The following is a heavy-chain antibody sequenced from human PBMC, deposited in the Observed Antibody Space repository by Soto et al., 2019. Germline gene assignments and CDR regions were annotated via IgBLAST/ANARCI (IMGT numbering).Heavy chain of an antibody. CDR2: IIPILGIA. V-gene: IGHV1-69*02. Sequence: QVQLVQSGAEVKKPGSSVKVSCKASGGTFSSYTISWVRQAPGQGLEWMGRIIPILGIANYAQKFQGRVTSTADKSTSNAAMELSSLRSEDTAVYYCASLEPGGALSNWFGPWGQGTLVTVSS. CDR3: ASLEPGGALSNWFGP. J-gene: IGHJ5*02. D-gene: IGHD3-10*01. CDR1: GGTFSSYT.